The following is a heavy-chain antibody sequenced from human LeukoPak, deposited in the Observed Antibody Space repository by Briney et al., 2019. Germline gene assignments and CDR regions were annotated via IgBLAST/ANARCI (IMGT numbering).Heavy chain of an antibody. J-gene: IGHJ1*01. Sequence: GGSLRLSCAASGFTFSSYAMHWVRQAPGKGLEWVAVISYDGSNKYYADSVKGQFTISRDNSKNTLYLQMNSLRAEDTAVYYCARDSGEMATITEYFQHWGQDTLVTVSS. CDR2: ISYDGSNK. V-gene: IGHV3-30-3*01. CDR1: GFTFSSYA. D-gene: IGHD5-24*01. CDR3: ARDSGEMATITEYFQH.